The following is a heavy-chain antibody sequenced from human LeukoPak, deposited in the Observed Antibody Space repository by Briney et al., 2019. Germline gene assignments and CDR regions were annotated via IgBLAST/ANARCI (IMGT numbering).Heavy chain of an antibody. D-gene: IGHD6-19*01. CDR3: AKDKGSSGPYYFDY. J-gene: IGHJ4*02. Sequence: GGSLRLSCAASGFTFSSYGMHWVRQAPGKGLEWVAVISYDGSSKYYADSVKGRFTISRDNSKNTLYLQMNSLRAEDTAVYYCAKDKGSSGPYYFDYWGQGTLVTVSS. CDR1: GFTFSSYG. V-gene: IGHV3-30*18. CDR2: ISYDGSSK.